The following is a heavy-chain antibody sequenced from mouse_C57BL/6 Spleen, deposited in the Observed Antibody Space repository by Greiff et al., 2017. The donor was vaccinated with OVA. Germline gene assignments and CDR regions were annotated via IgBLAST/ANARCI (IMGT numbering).Heavy chain of an antibody. J-gene: IGHJ2*01. CDR1: GYTFTDYY. CDR2: INPNNGGT. V-gene: IGHV1-26*01. D-gene: IGHD1-1*01. CDR3: ARRSLRYGSSPFDY. Sequence: EVQLQQSGPELVKPGASVKISCKASGYTFTDYYMNWVKQSHGKSLEWIGDINPNNGGTSYNQKFKGKATLTVDKSSSTAYMELRSLTSEDSAVYYCARRSLRYGSSPFDYWGQGTTLTVSS.